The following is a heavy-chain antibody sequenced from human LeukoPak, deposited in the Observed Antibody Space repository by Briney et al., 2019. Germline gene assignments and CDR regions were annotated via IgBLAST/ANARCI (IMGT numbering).Heavy chain of an antibody. CDR2: INHSGST. V-gene: IGHV4-34*01. Sequence: SETLSLTCAVYGGSFSGYYWSWIRQPPGKGLEWIGEINHSGSTNYNPSLKSRVTISVDTSKNQFSLKLSSVTAADTAVYYCARGLRGDSGSWPTDYYYYGMDVWGQGTTVTVSS. D-gene: IGHD3-10*01. J-gene: IGHJ6*02. CDR3: ARGLRGDSGSWPTDYYYYGMDV. CDR1: GGSFSGYY.